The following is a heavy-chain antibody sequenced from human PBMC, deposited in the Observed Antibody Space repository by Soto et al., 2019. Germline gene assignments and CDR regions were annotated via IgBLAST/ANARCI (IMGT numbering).Heavy chain of an antibody. CDR2: ISAYNGNT. CDR3: ARGRGGYYYYGMDV. D-gene: IGHD2-15*01. V-gene: IGHV1-18*01. CDR1: GYTFTSYG. J-gene: IGHJ6*02. Sequence: GGSVKVSCKASGYTFTSYGISWVRQAPGQGLEWMGWISAYNGNTNYAQKLQGRVTMTTDTSTSTAYMELRSLRSDDTAVYYCARGRGGYYYYGMDVWGQGTTVTVSS.